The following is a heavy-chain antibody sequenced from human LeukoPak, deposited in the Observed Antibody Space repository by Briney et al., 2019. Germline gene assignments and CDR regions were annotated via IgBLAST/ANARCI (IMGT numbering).Heavy chain of an antibody. V-gene: IGHV4-34*01. J-gene: IGHJ3*01. D-gene: IGHD5-24*01. CDR3: ARWDGYNYDAFDL. CDR2: VDRRGNT. Sequence: SETLSLTCGVSGGPFSPYHWNWIRQPPGKGLEWIGEVDRRGNTNYNPSLKSRVTISVDTSKDQFSLKLTSVTAADTAVYFCARWDGYNYDAFDLWGQGTVVTVSS. CDR1: GGPFSPYH.